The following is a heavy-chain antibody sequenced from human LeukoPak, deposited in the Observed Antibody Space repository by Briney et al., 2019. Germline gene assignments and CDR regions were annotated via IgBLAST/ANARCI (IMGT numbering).Heavy chain of an antibody. CDR3: ASHRRYTTGSEEFDY. D-gene: IGHD2/OR15-2a*01. CDR2: IYYSGNT. V-gene: IGHV4-39*01. J-gene: IGHJ4*02. Sequence: SETLSLTCTVSGGSISSSDYYGAWIRQPPGKGLEWIGSIYYSGNTYYHPSLRSRVTISVDTSKNQFSLRLSSVTAADAAVYYCASHRRYTTGSEEFDYWGQGALVTVSS. CDR1: GGSISSSDYY.